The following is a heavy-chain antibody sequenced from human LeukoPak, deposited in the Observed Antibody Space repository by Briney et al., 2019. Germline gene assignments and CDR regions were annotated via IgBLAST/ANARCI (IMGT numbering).Heavy chain of an antibody. CDR2: MDPNSGNT. CDR3: ARGAGYDFWSGYPLFDY. J-gene: IGHJ4*02. D-gene: IGHD3-3*01. V-gene: IGHV1-8*03. CDR1: GYTFTSYD. Sequence: ASVKVSCKASGYTFTSYDINWVRQATGQGLEWMGWMDPNSGNTGYAQKFQGRVTITRNTSISTAYMELSSLRSEDTAVYYCARGAGYDFWSGYPLFDYWGQGTLVTVSS.